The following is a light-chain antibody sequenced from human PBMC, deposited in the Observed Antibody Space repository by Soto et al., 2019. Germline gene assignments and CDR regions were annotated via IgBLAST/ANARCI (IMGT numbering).Light chain of an antibody. CDR2: GAS. CDR3: HQYGGSMET. Sequence: IVMTQSPATLSVSPGERATLSCRASQSVSSDLAWYQHKPGQAPRLLIYGASTRATGIPARFSGRGSGTEFTLTISSLQSVDFAVYFCHQYGGSMETFGQGTKVDI. V-gene: IGKV3-15*01. CDR1: QSVSSD. J-gene: IGKJ1*01.